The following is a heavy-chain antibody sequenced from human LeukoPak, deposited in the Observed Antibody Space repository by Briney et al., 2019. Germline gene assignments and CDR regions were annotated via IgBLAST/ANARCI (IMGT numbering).Heavy chain of an antibody. CDR2: INPSGGST. CDR3: ARDEAECSGGSSCGSGDAFDI. V-gene: IGHV1-46*01. D-gene: IGHD2-15*01. CDR1: GYTFTGYY. Sequence: ASVKVSCKASGYTFTGYYMHWVRQALGQGLEWMGIINPSGGSTSYAQKFQGRVTMTRDTSTSTVYMELSSLRSEDTAVYYCARDEAECSGGSSCGSGDAFDIWGQGTMVTVSS. J-gene: IGHJ3*02.